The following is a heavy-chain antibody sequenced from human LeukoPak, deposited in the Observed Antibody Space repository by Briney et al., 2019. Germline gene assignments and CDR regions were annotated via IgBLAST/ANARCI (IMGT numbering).Heavy chain of an antibody. D-gene: IGHD1-14*01. CDR1: GASISSGSNY. CDR3: ASILRLTPPDY. V-gene: IGHV4-39*07. J-gene: IGHJ4*02. CDR2: INHSGST. Sequence: SETLSLTCSVSGASISSGSNYWSWIRQPPGKGLEWIGEINHSGSTNYNPSLKSRVTISVDTSKNQFSLKLSSVTAADAAVYYCASILRLTPPDYWGQGTLVTVSS.